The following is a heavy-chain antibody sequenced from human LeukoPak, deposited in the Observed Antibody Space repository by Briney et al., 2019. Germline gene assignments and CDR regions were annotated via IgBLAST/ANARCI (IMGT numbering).Heavy chain of an antibody. CDR3: ATSGGTLGPTNYFAY. D-gene: IGHD3-16*01. J-gene: IGHJ4*02. Sequence: PSETLSLTCTVSGGSFSINNYYWTWIRQPPGKGLEWIGSIYYDGSTYYYPSLKSRVTISADTSKNQFSLKLSSVTAADTAVYYCATSGGTLGPTNYFAYWGQGTLVTVSS. CDR1: GGSFSINNYY. V-gene: IGHV4-39*01. CDR2: IYYDGST.